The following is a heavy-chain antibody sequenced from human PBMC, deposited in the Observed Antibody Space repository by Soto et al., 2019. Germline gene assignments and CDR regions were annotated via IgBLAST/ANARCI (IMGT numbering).Heavy chain of an antibody. D-gene: IGHD3-3*01. Sequence: GGSLRLSCEVSGFTLSDYGMHWVRQAPGKGLDRVGAISSDGSKQSYGDSVRGRFTFSRDNSKNMLYLQMNSLRGDDTAVYYCAKGHAPAIHSTFHIWGQGTMVTVSS. V-gene: IGHV3-30*18. CDR3: AKGHAPAIHSTFHI. CDR2: ISSDGSKQ. J-gene: IGHJ3*02. CDR1: GFTLSDYG.